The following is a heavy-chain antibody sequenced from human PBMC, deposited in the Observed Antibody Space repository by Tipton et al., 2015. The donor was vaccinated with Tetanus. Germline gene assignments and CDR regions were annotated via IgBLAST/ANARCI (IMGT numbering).Heavy chain of an antibody. CDR2: ISAYNGNT. CDR1: GYTFTSYG. CDR3: ARDSGATTSYYYYYGMDV. J-gene: IGHJ6*02. D-gene: IGHD1-26*01. V-gene: IGHV1-18*01. Sequence: QLVQSGAEVKKPGASVKVSCKASGYTFTSYGISWVRQAPGQGLEWMGWISAYNGNTNYAQKLQGRVTMTTDTSTSTAYMELRSLRSDDTAVYYCARDSGATTSYYYYYGMDVWGQGTTVPVSS.